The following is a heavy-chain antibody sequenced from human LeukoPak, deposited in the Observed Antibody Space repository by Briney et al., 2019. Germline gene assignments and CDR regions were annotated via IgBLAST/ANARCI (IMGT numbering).Heavy chain of an antibody. CDR2: IYYSGST. CDR1: GGAISSSSYY. CDR3: ARRVSERGYSYGMDYFDY. Sequence: SETLSLTCTVSGGAISSSSYYWGWICQPPGKGLEWIGSIYYSGSTYYNPSLKSRVTISVDTSKNQFSLKLSSVTAADTAVYYCARRVSERGYSYGMDYFDYWGQGTLVTVSS. V-gene: IGHV4-39*01. J-gene: IGHJ4*02. D-gene: IGHD5-18*01.